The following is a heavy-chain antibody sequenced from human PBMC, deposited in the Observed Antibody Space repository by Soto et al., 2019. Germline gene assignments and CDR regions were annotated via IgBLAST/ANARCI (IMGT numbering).Heavy chain of an antibody. V-gene: IGHV4-39*01. J-gene: IGHJ3*02. D-gene: IGHD3-10*01. Sequence: PSETLSLTCTVSGGSISSSSYYWGWIRQPPGKGLEWIGSIYYSGSTYYNPSLKSRVTISVDTSKNQFSLKLSSVAAADTAVYYCASARGLYYYGSARGAFDIWGQGTMVTVSS. CDR1: GGSISSSSYY. CDR3: ASARGLYYYGSARGAFDI. CDR2: IYYSGST.